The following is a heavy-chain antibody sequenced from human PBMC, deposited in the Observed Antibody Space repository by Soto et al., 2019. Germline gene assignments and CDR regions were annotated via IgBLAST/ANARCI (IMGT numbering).Heavy chain of an antibody. CDR1: GTSISSNFW. CDR2: AHPSVTT. J-gene: IGHJ4*02. V-gene: IGHV4-4*02. Sequence: QVQLQESGPGLVKPSGTLSLTCAVSGTSISSNFWWSWVRQPPGKGLEWIGEAHPSVTTNYNPSLESRVTISVDKSNNQLSLNLNSLTAADTAVFFCARHVGVAGTRGFDYWGQGVLVAVSS. CDR3: ARHVGVAGTRGFDY. D-gene: IGHD6-19*01.